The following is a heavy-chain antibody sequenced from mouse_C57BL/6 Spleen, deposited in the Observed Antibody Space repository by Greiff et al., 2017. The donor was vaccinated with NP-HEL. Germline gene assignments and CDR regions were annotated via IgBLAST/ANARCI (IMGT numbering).Heavy chain of an antibody. CDR1: GYTFTGYW. CDR3: ARWGAHYYGSSYYAMDY. D-gene: IGHD1-1*01. Sequence: VKLMESGAELMKPGASVKLSCKATGYTFTGYWIEWVKQRPGHGLEWIGEILPGSGSTNYNEKFKGKATFTADTSSNTAYMQLSSLATEDSAIYYCARWGAHYYGSSYYAMDYWGQGTSVTVSS. CDR2: ILPGSGST. J-gene: IGHJ4*01. V-gene: IGHV1-9*01.